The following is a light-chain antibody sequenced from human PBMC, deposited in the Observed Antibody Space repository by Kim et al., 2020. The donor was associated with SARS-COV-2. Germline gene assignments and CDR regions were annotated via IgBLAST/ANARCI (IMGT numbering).Light chain of an antibody. Sequence: SLTIPCTGTSSDVGGYNYVSWYQQHPGKAPKLMIYDVSNRPSGVSNRFSGSKSGNTASLTISGLQAEDEADYYCSSYTRSSTNYVFGTGTKVTVL. CDR1: SSDVGGYNY. V-gene: IGLV2-14*03. CDR2: DVS. CDR3: SSYTRSSTNYV. J-gene: IGLJ1*01.